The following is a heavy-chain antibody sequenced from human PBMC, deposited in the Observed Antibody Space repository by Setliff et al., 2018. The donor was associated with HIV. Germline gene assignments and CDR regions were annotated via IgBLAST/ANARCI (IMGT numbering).Heavy chain of an antibody. J-gene: IGHJ6*03. CDR2: INPSGGST. D-gene: IGHD1-20*01. Sequence: ASVKVSCKASGYTFTSYYLHWVRQAPGQGLEWMGIINPSGGSTTYAQKFQGRVTMTRDTSASTVYMELSSLRSEDTAVYYCAREARYQDRYYYYMDVWGKGTTFTVSS. V-gene: IGHV1-46*03. CDR1: GYTFTSYY. CDR3: AREARYQDRYYYYMDV.